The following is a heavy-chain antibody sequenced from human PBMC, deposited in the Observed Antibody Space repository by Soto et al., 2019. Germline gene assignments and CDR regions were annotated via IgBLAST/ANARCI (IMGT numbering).Heavy chain of an antibody. Sequence: SETLSLTCTVSGDSISSSRYYWGWVRQPPGKGLEWIGSIYHRGSTYYSPSLKSRVTISVDTSKNQFSLKLSSVTAADTAVYYCARGIATGQLDPWGQGTLVTVSS. D-gene: IGHD6-13*01. CDR3: ARGIATGQLDP. CDR2: IYHRGST. J-gene: IGHJ5*02. CDR1: GDSISSSRYY. V-gene: IGHV4-39*01.